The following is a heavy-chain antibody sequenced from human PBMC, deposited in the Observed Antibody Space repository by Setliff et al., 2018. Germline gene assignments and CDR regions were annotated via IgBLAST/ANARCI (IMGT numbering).Heavy chain of an antibody. D-gene: IGHD3-10*01. CDR3: AGSQGSGGYYSNSPYDFHY. CDR1: GGSISSYY. J-gene: IGHJ4*02. CDR2: IYYTGST. V-gene: IGHV4-59*03. Sequence: SETLSLTCTVSGGSISSYYWSWIRQPPGKELEWIAYIYYTGSTYYNPSLKSRVSISIDTSKNQFSLKLSSVTAADTAVYYCAGSQGSGGYYSNSPYDFHYWGQGTLVTV.